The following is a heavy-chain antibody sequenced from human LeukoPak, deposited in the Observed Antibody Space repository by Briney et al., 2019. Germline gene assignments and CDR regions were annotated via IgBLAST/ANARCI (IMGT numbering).Heavy chain of an antibody. CDR3: ARLGEAFDY. V-gene: IGHV4-59*08. CDR2: IYYSGST. Sequence: SETLSLTCAVYGGSFSGYYWSWIRQPPGKGLEWIGYIYYSGSTNYNPSLKSRVTISVDTSKNQFSLKLSSVTAADTAVYYCARLGEAFDYWGQGTLVTVSS. J-gene: IGHJ4*02. CDR1: GGSFSGYY. D-gene: IGHD3-10*01.